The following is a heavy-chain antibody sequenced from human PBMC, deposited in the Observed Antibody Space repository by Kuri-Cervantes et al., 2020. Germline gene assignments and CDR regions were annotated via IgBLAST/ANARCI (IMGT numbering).Heavy chain of an antibody. CDR2: IYYSGST. D-gene: IGHD5-12*01. J-gene: IGHJ4*02. V-gene: IGHV4-61*01. CDR1: GGSVSSGTYY. Sequence: SETLSLTCIVSGGSVSSGTYYWSWIRQPPGKELEWIGYIYYSGSTNYNPSLKSRVTISVDTSNNEFSLKATSVTAADTAVYHCARSRPYSGGKVWVDLDHWGQGSLVTVSS. CDR3: ARSRPYSGGKVWVDLDH.